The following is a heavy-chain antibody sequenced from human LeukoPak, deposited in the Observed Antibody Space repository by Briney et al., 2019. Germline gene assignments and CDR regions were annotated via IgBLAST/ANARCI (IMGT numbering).Heavy chain of an antibody. V-gene: IGHV3-23*01. CDR1: GFTFSSYG. Sequence: GGSLRLSCAASGFTFSSYGMSWVRQAPGKGLEWVSAISGSGGSTYYADSVKGRFTISRDNSKNTLYLQMKSLRAEDTAVYYCAKSLSLRAYYDYVWGSYRPSSFDYWGQGTLVTVSS. CDR3: AKSLSLRAYYDYVWGSYRPSSFDY. CDR2: ISGSGGST. J-gene: IGHJ4*02. D-gene: IGHD3-16*02.